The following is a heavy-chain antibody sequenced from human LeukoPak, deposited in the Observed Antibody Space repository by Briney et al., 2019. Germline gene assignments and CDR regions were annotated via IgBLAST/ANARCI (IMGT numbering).Heavy chain of an antibody. CDR3: ATWGPTATTSY. D-gene: IGHD4-17*01. CDR1: GFTFSAYR. Sequence: PGGSLRLSCATSGFTFSAYRLNWVRQAPGKGLEWVSSISTGSSYISYADSVKGRFTISRDNAKNSLYLQMNSLRAEDTALYYCATWGPTATTSYWGQGTLVTVSS. J-gene: IGHJ4*02. CDR2: ISTGSSYI. V-gene: IGHV3-21*01.